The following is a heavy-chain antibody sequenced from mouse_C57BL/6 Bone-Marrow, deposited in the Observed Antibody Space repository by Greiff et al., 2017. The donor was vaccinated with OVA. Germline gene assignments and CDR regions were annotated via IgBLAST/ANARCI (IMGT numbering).Heavy chain of an antibody. V-gene: IGHV14-4*01. CDR1: GFNIKDDY. CDR2: IDPENGDT. Sequence: VQLQQSGAELVRPGASVKLSCTASGFNIKDDYMHWVKQRPEQGLEWIGWIDPENGDTEYASKFKGKATLTADKSSSTAYMELRSLTSEDSAVYFCAREDTTRDYWGQGTTLTVSS. CDR3: AREDTTRDY. J-gene: IGHJ2*01. D-gene: IGHD1-1*01.